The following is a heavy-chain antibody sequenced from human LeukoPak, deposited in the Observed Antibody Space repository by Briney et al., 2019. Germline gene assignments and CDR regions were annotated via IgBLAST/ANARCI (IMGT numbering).Heavy chain of an antibody. J-gene: IGHJ6*03. Sequence: LETLSLTCTVSGGSISSSSYYWGWIRQPPGKGLEWIGSIYYSGSTYYNPSLKSRVTISVDTSKNQFSLKLSSVTAADTAVYYCAKDSSAYYYYMDVWGKGTTVTVSS. CDR3: AKDSSAYYYYMDV. V-gene: IGHV4-39*07. D-gene: IGHD6-19*01. CDR2: IYYSGST. CDR1: GGSISSSSYY.